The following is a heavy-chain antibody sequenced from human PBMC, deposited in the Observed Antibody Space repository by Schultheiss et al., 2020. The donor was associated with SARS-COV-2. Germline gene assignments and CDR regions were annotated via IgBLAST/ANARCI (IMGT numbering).Heavy chain of an antibody. CDR3: ATKRGRGYYYCSGSYSPFDY. CDR1: GGSFSGYY. CDR2: INHSGST. D-gene: IGHD3-10*01. Sequence: SETLSLTCAVYGGSFSGYYWSWIRQPPGEGLEWIGEINHSGSTNYNPSLKRRVTVSVDTSKNQFSLKLSSVTAADTAVYYCATKRGRGYYYCSGSYSPFDYWGQGTLVTVSS. J-gene: IGHJ4*02. V-gene: IGHV4-34*01.